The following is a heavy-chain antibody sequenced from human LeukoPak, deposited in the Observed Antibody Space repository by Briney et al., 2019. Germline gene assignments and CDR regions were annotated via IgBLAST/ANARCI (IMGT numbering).Heavy chain of an antibody. CDR1: GFTFSSYG. CDR2: ISGSAVST. Sequence: GGSLRLSCAASGFTFSSYGMSWVRQAPGKGLEWVSAISGSAVSTYYADSVKGRFTISRDNSKDTLYLQMNSLRVEDTAVYYCAKAVPKAVVTPSFDYWGQGTLVTVSS. CDR3: AKAVPKAVVTPSFDY. D-gene: IGHD4-23*01. J-gene: IGHJ4*02. V-gene: IGHV3-23*01.